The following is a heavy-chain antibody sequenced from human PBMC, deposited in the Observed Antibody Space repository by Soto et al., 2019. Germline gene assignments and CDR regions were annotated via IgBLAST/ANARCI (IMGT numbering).Heavy chain of an antibody. CDR1: GFTFSSYG. V-gene: IGHV3-30*18. J-gene: IGHJ6*02. Sequence: QVQLVESGGGVVQPGRSLRLSCAASGFTFSSYGMHWVRQAPGKGLEWVAVISYDGSNKYYADSVKGRFTISRDNSKNTLYLQLNSLRAEDTAVYYCPKDLGAVAGIFPGGYYYYGMDVWGQGTTVTVSS. D-gene: IGHD6-19*01. CDR3: PKDLGAVAGIFPGGYYYYGMDV. CDR2: ISYDGSNK.